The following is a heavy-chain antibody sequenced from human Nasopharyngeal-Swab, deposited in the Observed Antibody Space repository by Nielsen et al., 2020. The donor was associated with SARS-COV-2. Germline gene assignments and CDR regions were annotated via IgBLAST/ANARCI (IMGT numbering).Heavy chain of an antibody. V-gene: IGHV1-69*13. CDR3: ARGDIIAVAGTGYYYYYYMDV. Sequence: SVKVSCKASGGTFSSYAISWVRQAPGQGLEWTGGIIPIFGTANYAQKFQGRVTITADESTSTAYMELSSLRSEDTAVYYCARGDIIAVAGTGYYYYYYMDVWGKGTTVTVSS. D-gene: IGHD6-19*01. J-gene: IGHJ6*03. CDR1: GGTFSSYA. CDR2: IIPIFGTA.